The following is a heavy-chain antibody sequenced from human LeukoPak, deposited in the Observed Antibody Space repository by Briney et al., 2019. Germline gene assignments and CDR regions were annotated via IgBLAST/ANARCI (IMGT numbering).Heavy chain of an antibody. Sequence: GGSLRLSCAASGFTFSSYGMHWVRQAPGKGLEWVAVISYDGSNKYYADSVKGRFTISRDNSKNTLYLQMNSLRAEDTAVYYCAKDLAAAAPYYFDYWGQGTLVTVSS. V-gene: IGHV3-30*18. CDR1: GFTFSSYG. J-gene: IGHJ4*02. CDR3: AKDLAAAAPYYFDY. D-gene: IGHD6-13*01. CDR2: ISYDGSNK.